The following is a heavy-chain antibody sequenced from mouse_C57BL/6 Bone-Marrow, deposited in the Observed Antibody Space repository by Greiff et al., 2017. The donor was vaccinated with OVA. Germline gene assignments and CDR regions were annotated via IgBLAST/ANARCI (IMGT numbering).Heavy chain of an antibody. D-gene: IGHD2-3*01. V-gene: IGHV1-82*01. J-gene: IGHJ2*01. CDR3: ARSGDGPYYFDY. Sequence: VKLMESGPELVKPGASVKISCKASGYAFSSSWMNWVKQRPGKGLEWIGRIYPGDGDTNYNGKFKGKATLTADKSSSTAYMQLSSLTSEDSTVYFCARSGDGPYYFDYWGQGTTLTVSS. CDR2: IYPGDGDT. CDR1: GYAFSSSW.